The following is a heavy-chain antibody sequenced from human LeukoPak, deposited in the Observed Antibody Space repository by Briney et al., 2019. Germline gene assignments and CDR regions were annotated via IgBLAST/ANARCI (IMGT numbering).Heavy chain of an antibody. J-gene: IGHJ4*02. V-gene: IGHV4-4*07. Sequence: PSETLSLMWAVRGVSISSDYCGCSRQPARKGLEWIGRVYTSGSTNYNPSLKIRVTMSVDTSKNQFSLTPSSVTAADTAGYHCARDRARLPDYWGQGTLVTVSS. CDR2: VYTSGST. D-gene: IGHD3-16*01. CDR1: GVSISSDY. CDR3: ARDRARLPDY.